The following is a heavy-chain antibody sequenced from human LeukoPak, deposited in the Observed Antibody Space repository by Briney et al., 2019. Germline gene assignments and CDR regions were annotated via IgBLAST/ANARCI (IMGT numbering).Heavy chain of an antibody. D-gene: IGHD2-15*01. J-gene: IGHJ5*02. CDR2: INHSGST. V-gene: IGHV4-34*01. CDR3: ARERFCSGGSCYRRSNWFDP. CDR1: GGSFSGYY. Sequence: SETLSLTCAVYGGSFSGYYWSWIRQPPGKGLEWIGEINHSGSTSYNPSLKSRVTISVDTSKKQFSLKLSSVTAADTVVYYCARERFCSGGSCYRRSNWFDPWGQGTLVTVSS.